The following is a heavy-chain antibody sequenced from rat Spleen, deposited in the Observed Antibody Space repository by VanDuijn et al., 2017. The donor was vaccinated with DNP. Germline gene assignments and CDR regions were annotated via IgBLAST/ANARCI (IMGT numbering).Heavy chain of an antibody. CDR3: TRGVYYGSSWAFDY. V-gene: IGHV5-58*01. D-gene: IGHD1-6*01. CDR1: GFTFSSYW. CDR2: INTDGGST. J-gene: IGHJ2*01. Sequence: EVQLVETGGGLVQPGRSLKLSCVASGFTFSSYWMYWIRQAPGKGLEWVASINTDGGSTYYPDSVKGRFTISRDTAKSSLYLQMNSLKSEDTATYYCTRGVYYGSSWAFDYWGQGVMVTVSS.